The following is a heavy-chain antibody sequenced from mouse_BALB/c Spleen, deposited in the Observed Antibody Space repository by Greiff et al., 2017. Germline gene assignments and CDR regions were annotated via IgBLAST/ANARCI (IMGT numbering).Heavy chain of an antibody. V-gene: IGHV5-17*02. Sequence: DVHLVESGGGLVQPGGSRKLSCAASGFTFSSFGMHWVRQAPEKGLEWVAYISSGSSTIYYADTVKGRFTISRDNPKNTLFLQMTSLRSEDTAMYDCARGGGYDDWYFDVWGAGTTVTVSS. J-gene: IGHJ1*01. CDR1: GFTFSSFG. CDR3: ARGGGYDDWYFDV. CDR2: ISSGSSTI. D-gene: IGHD2-2*01.